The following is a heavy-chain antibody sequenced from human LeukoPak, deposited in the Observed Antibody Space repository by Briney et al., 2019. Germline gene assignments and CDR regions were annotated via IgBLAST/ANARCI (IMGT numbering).Heavy chain of an antibody. CDR1: GASISSYY. Sequence: PSETLSLTCTVSGASISSYYWSWIRQPPGKGLEWIGYIYYSGSTNYNPALKSRVTISEDTSKNQIFLKLSSVTAADTAVYYCARVRGYYDSSGYDYWGQGTLVTVSS. V-gene: IGHV4-59*01. CDR3: ARVRGYYDSSGYDY. CDR2: IYYSGST. J-gene: IGHJ4*02. D-gene: IGHD3-22*01.